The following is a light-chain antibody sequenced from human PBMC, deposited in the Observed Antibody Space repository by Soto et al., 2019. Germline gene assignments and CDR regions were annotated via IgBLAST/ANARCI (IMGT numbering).Light chain of an antibody. CDR1: QSVDTTF. CDR3: QQYMSSVT. J-gene: IGKJ1*01. V-gene: IGKV3-20*01. CDR2: GAA. Sequence: EIVLTQSPGSLSLSPGQRDTLSCRASQSVDTTFFAWYQKKPGQAPRLLIYGAAKRATGITNRFRGSGSGADFTLIISRLEPEDFEVYYCQQYMSSVTFGQGTKVEIK.